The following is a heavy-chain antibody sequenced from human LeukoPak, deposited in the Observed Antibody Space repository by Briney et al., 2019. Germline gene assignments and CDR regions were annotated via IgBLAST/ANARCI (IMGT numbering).Heavy chain of an antibody. CDR3: ARFNGDYYRIDY. CDR1: GFTFADYG. CDR2: INWNGGTT. V-gene: IGHV3-20*04. D-gene: IGHD4-17*01. Sequence: GGSLRLSCAASGFTFADYGMNWVRQGPGKGLEWVSGINWNGGTTAYADSVKGRFTIPRDNAKNSLYLQMNSLRAEDTALYYCARFNGDYYRIDYWGQGTVVTVSS. J-gene: IGHJ4*02.